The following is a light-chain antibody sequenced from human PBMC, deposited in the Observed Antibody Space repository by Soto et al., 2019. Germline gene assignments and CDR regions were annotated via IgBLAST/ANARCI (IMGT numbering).Light chain of an antibody. Sequence: DIQMTQSPSTLSASVGDRVTITCRASQSISSWLAWYQQKPGKAPNLLIYKTSSLESGVPSRFSGSGSGTEFTLTVNSLQPDDFATYYGQQYDSYPLTFGGGTKVEIK. CDR1: QSISSW. V-gene: IGKV1-5*03. J-gene: IGKJ4*01. CDR3: QQYDSYPLT. CDR2: KTS.